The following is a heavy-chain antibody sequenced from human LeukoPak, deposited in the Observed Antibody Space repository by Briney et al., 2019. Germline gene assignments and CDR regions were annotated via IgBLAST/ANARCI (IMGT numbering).Heavy chain of an antibody. CDR1: GFTVSSNY. D-gene: IGHD5-18*01. CDR2: IYSGGST. Sequence: WGSLRLSCAASGFTVSSNYMSWVRQDPGKGLEWVSVIYSGGSTYYADSVKGRFIVFRDKSKNTLYLQMNSLRAEDTAVYYCARAEKARGYSYGYEYYYYYMDVWGKGTTVTVSS. J-gene: IGHJ6*03. V-gene: IGHV3-66*01. CDR3: ARAEKARGYSYGYEYYYYYMDV.